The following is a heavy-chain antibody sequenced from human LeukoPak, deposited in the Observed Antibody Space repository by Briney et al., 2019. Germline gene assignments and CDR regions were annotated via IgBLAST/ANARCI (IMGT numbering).Heavy chain of an antibody. CDR3: ARGRSVLRFLEWLPRTNWFDP. D-gene: IGHD3-3*01. CDR2: INHSGST. V-gene: IGHV4-34*01. J-gene: IGHJ5*02. CDR1: GGSFSGYY. Sequence: SETLSLTCAVYGGSFSGYYWSWIRQPPGKGLEWIGEINHSGSTNYNPSLKSRVTISVDTSKNQFSLKLSSVTAADTAVYYCARGRSVLRFLEWLPRTNWFDPSGQGTLVTVSS.